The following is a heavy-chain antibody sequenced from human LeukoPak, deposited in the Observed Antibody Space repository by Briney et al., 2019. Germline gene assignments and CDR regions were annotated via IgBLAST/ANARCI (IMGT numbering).Heavy chain of an antibody. J-gene: IGHJ4*02. Sequence: PGGSLRLSCAASGFTFNNYGMHWVRQAPGKGLEWVAVISYDGRNKHYPDSVKGRFTISRDNSKNTLYLQMNSLRAEDTAVYYCARGPGRIAVAGTLNYWGQGTLVTVSS. D-gene: IGHD6-19*01. V-gene: IGHV3-30*03. CDR2: ISYDGRNK. CDR3: ARGPGRIAVAGTLNY. CDR1: GFTFNNYG.